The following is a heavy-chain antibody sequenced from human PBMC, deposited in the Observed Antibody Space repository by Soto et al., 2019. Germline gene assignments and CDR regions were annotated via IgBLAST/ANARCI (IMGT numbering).Heavy chain of an antibody. D-gene: IGHD1-7*01. J-gene: IGHJ4*02. CDR3: AKHARTSPRYFDY. Sequence: GVSLXLSFAASGFTFSRYAMSWVRQAPGKGLEWVSGISGGGGGTYYANSVKGRFTISRDNSKNTLYMQMNSLRAEDTAEYYCAKHARTSPRYFDYWGQGTLVTVSS. CDR1: GFTFSRYA. V-gene: IGHV3-23*01. CDR2: ISGGGGGT.